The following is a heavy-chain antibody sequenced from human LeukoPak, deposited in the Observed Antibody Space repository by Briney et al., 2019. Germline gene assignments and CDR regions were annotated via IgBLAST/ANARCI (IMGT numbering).Heavy chain of an antibody. CDR2: IKSNIDGGTT. J-gene: IGHJ4*02. D-gene: IGHD6-19*01. V-gene: IGHV3-15*01. CDR1: GFIFSDAW. Sequence: KAGRSLRLSCAASGFIFSDAWMSWVRQAPGKGLEWVGRIKSNIDGGTTDYAAPVKGRFTISRDDSKNTLYLQMNSLKTEDTAMYYCTSGCSSGRYFIDYWGQGTLVTASS. CDR3: TSGCSSGRYFIDY.